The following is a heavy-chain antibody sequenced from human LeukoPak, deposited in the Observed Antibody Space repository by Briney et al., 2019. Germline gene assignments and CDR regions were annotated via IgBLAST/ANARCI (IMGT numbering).Heavy chain of an antibody. Sequence: GRSLRLSCAASGFPFSNYGMHWVRQAPGKGLEWVAVISADGIDKYYADSVKGRFTISRDNSKNTLYLQMSSLRPEDTAIYYCAKGVRRSSDYSSPIDYWGQGTLVTVSS. CDR2: ISADGIDK. D-gene: IGHD3-22*01. CDR1: GFPFSNYG. J-gene: IGHJ4*02. CDR3: AKGVRRSSDYSSPIDY. V-gene: IGHV3-30*18.